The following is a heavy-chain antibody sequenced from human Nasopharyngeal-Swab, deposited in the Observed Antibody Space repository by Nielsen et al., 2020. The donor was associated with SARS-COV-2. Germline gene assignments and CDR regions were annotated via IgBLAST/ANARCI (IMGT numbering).Heavy chain of an antibody. J-gene: IGHJ4*02. CDR2: ISGSGGST. Sequence: GGSLRLSCSASGFTFSGYAMSWVRQAPGKGLEWVSAISGSGGSTYYADSVKGRLTISRDNSKNTLYLQMNSLRAEDTAVYYCAKADSSGWSLTHFDYWGQGTLVTVSS. CDR1: GFTFSGYA. CDR3: AKADSSGWSLTHFDY. D-gene: IGHD6-19*01. V-gene: IGHV3-23*01.